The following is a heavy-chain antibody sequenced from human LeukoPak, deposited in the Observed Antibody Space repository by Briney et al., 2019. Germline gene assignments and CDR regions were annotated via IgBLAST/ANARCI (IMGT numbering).Heavy chain of an antibody. Sequence: ASVKVSCKASGYTFTSYGISWVRQAPGQGLEWMGWISAYNGNTNYAQKLQGGVIMTTDTSTSTAYMELRSLRSDDTAVYYCAKEIGYSSGWYGDYWGQGTLVTVSS. CDR3: AKEIGYSSGWYGDY. CDR1: GYTFTSYG. J-gene: IGHJ4*02. V-gene: IGHV1-18*01. D-gene: IGHD6-19*01. CDR2: ISAYNGNT.